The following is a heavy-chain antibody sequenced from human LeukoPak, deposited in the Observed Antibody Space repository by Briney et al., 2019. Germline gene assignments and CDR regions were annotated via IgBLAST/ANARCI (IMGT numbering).Heavy chain of an antibody. V-gene: IGHV1-18*01. CDR1: GYTFTSYG. J-gene: IGHJ4*02. Sequence: ASVKVSCKASGYTFTSYGISWVRQAPGQGLEWVGWISAYNGNTNYAQKLQGRVTMTTDTSTSTAYMELRSLRSDDTAVYYCARDRSGSYFGPYFDYWGQGTLVTVSS. CDR2: ISAYNGNT. CDR3: ARDRSGSYFGPYFDY. D-gene: IGHD1-26*01.